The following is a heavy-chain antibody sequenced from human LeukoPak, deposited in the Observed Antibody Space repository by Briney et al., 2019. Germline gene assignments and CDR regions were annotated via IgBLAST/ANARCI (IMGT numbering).Heavy chain of an antibody. V-gene: IGHV1-8*02. Sequence: ASVKVSCKASGYTFTSYDINWVRQATGQGLEWMGWMNPNSGNTGYAQKFQGRVTMTRNTSISTAYMELSSLRSEDTAVYYCARVPLKYSSSWYWGGALYYFDYWGQGTLVTVSS. J-gene: IGHJ4*02. CDR2: MNPNSGNT. CDR3: ARVPLKYSSSWYWGGALYYFDY. CDR1: GYTFTSYD. D-gene: IGHD6-13*01.